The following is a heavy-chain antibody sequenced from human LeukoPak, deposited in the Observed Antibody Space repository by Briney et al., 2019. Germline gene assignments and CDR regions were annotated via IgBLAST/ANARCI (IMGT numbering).Heavy chain of an antibody. CDR2: ISSSSSYI. CDR1: GFTFSSYS. D-gene: IGHD3-10*01. J-gene: IGHJ3*02. Sequence: GGSLRLSCAAPGFTFSSYSMNWVRQAPGKGLEWVSSISSSSSYIYYADSVKGRFTISRDNAKNSLYLQMNSLRAEDTAVYYCARGGSVRLLGAFDIWGQGTMVTVSS. CDR3: ARGGSVRLLGAFDI. V-gene: IGHV3-21*01.